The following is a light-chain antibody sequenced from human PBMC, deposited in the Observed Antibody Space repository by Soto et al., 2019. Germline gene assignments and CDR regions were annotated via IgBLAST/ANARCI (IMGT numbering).Light chain of an antibody. J-gene: IGKJ1*01. CDR3: QQYNNWTWT. CDR1: QSIGGT. Sequence: MVMTQSPATLSLSPGGRATLSCRASQSIGGTLAWYQQKPGQAPRLLIYGASTRAPGFPARFSGSGSGTDGTITISSLQYEDCAVYYCQQYNNWTWTFGQGTKVDIK. V-gene: IGKV3-15*01. CDR2: GAS.